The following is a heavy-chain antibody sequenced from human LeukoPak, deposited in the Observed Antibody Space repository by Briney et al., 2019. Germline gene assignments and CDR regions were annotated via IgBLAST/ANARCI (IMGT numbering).Heavy chain of an antibody. D-gene: IGHD3-3*01. CDR1: GFTFSNAW. V-gene: IGHV3-15*01. CDR3: TTGGERGYYDFWSGYYLNL. Sequence: GGSLRLSCAASGFTFSNAWMSWVRQAPGKGLEWGGRIKSKTDGGTTDYAAPVKGRFTISRDDSKNTLYLQMNSLKTEDTAVYYCTTGGERGYYDFWSGYYLNLWGQGTMVTVSS. J-gene: IGHJ3*01. CDR2: IKSKTDGGTT.